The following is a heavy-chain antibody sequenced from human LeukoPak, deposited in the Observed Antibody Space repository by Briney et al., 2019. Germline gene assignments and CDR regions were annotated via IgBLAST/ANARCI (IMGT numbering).Heavy chain of an antibody. V-gene: IGHV3-11*04. D-gene: IGHD5-24*01. CDR1: GFTFSDYF. Sequence: GGSLRLSCAASGFTFSDYFMTWIRQAPGKGLEWVSYISSSGSTIYYADSVKGRFTVSRDNAKNSLYVQMNSLRAEDTAVYYCARDRVRGEGYNGALDDSGDGDPVTVSS. CDR3: ARDRVRGEGYNGALDD. CDR2: ISSSGSTI. J-gene: IGHJ4*01.